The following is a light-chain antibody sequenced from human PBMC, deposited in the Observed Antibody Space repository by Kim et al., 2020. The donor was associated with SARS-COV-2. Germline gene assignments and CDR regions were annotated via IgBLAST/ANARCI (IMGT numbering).Light chain of an antibody. CDR1: RFKNYN. CDR2: GKN. Sequence: LGQTVRITCEGDRFKNYNARWYEQKPGQAPVLVIYGKNNRPSGIPDRFSGSSSGNTASLTITGAQAEDEADYYCNSRDSSGNHPVFGGGTQLTVL. V-gene: IGLV3-19*01. CDR3: NSRDSSGNHPV. J-gene: IGLJ2*01.